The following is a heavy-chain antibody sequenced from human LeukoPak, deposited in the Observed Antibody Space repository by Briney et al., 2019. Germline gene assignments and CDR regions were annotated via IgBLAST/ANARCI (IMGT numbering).Heavy chain of an antibody. CDR3: ARDLLTYSGSYPVY. CDR2: IKSDGSNR. V-gene: IGHV3-74*01. Sequence: GGSLRLSCAASGFTFSSYWMHWVRQVPGKGLVWVSRIKSDGSNRGYADSVKGRFTIPRDNAKNTLFLQMSSLRADDTAVYYCARDLLTYSGSYPVYWGQGTLVTVSS. CDR1: GFTFSSYW. J-gene: IGHJ4*02. D-gene: IGHD1-26*01.